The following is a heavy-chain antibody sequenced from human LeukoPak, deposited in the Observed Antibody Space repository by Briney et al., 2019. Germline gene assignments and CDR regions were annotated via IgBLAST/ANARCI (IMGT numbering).Heavy chain of an antibody. Sequence: KASETLSLTCTVSGGSISSYYWSWIRQPPGKGLEWIGYMYYSGSTNYSPSLKSRVTISGDTSRKQFSLKLNSVTAADTAVYYCASVTTVPYKNDYWGQGTLVTVSS. D-gene: IGHD4-17*01. CDR3: ASVTTVPYKNDY. CDR2: MYYSGST. V-gene: IGHV4-59*01. J-gene: IGHJ4*02. CDR1: GGSISSYY.